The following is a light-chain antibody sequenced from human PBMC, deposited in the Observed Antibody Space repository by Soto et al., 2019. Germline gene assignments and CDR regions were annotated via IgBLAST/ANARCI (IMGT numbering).Light chain of an antibody. CDR2: AAS. Sequence: IQMTQSPSTVPAYVGYRLTSRFLASQGIGNDLAWYQQKPGKAPRLLISAASNLQSGVPSRFSGSGSGTDFTLTISSLEPEDFATYYCLQFYNFSWTFGEGTKVDIK. V-gene: IGKV1-6*01. J-gene: IGKJ1*01. CDR1: QGIGND. CDR3: LQFYNFSWT.